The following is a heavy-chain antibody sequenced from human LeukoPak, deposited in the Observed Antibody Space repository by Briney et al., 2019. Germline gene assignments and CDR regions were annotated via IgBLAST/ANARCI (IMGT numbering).Heavy chain of an antibody. D-gene: IGHD1-1*01. Sequence: GGSLRLSCAASGFTFSSYGMHWVRQAPGKGLEWVAVIWYDGSNKYCADSVKGRFTISRDNSKNTLYLQMNSLRAEDTAVYYCARDRESYNWNDGNWFDPWGQGTLVTVSS. V-gene: IGHV3-33*01. CDR3: ARDRESYNWNDGNWFDP. CDR1: GFTFSSYG. CDR2: IWYDGSNK. J-gene: IGHJ5*02.